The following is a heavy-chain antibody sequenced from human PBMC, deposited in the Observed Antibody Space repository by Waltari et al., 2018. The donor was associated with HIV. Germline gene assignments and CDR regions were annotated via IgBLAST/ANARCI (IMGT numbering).Heavy chain of an antibody. CDR3: ARAGQYYDSSGYYWDWYFDL. CDR2: IYTSGST. V-gene: IGHV4-61*02. J-gene: IGHJ2*01. Sequence: QVQLQESGPGLVKPSQTLSLTCTVSGGSISSGSYYWSWIRQPAGKGLEWIGRIYTSGSTNYNPSLKSRVTISVDTSKNQFSLKLSSVTAADTAVYYCARAGQYYDSSGYYWDWYFDLWGRGTLVTVSS. D-gene: IGHD3-22*01. CDR1: GGSISSGSYY.